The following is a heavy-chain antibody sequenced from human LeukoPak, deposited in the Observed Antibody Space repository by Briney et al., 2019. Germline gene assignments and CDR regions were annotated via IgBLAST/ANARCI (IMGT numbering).Heavy chain of an antibody. J-gene: IGHJ4*02. CDR3: ARNYGSGSYFTDY. CDR1: GFTFSSYA. CDR2: ISYDGSNK. D-gene: IGHD3-10*01. V-gene: IGHV3-30-3*01. Sequence: GWSLRLSCAASGFTFSSYAMHWVRQAPGKGLEWVAVISYDGSNKYYADSVKGRFTISRDNSKNTLYLQMNSLRAEDTAVYYCARNYGSGSYFTDYWGQGTLVTVSS.